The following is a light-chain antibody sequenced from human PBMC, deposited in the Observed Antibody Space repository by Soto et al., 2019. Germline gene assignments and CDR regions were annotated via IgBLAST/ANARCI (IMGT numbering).Light chain of an antibody. J-gene: IGKJ1*01. V-gene: IGKV3-15*01. CDR1: QSVSSN. Sequence: EILMTQSPATLSVSPGERATVSFRASQSVSSNLAWYQQKPGQAPRLLIYGASTRATSIPARFSGSGSGTEFTLTISSLQSEDFAVYYCQQYSNWPSWTFGQGTKVDIK. CDR3: QQYSNWPSWT. CDR2: GAS.